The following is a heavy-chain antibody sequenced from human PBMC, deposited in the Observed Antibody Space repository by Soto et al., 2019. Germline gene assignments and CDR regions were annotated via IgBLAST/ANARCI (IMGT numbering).Heavy chain of an antibody. CDR2: IKSKTDGGTT. J-gene: IGHJ4*02. Sequence: EVQLVESGGGLVKPGGSLRLSCAASGFTFSNAWMSWVRQAPGKGLEWVGRIKSKTDGGTTDYAAPVKGRFTISRDDSKNTLYLQMNRLKTEDTAVYYCPTEYSSGWYDNWGQGTLVTVSS. CDR1: GFTFSNAW. D-gene: IGHD6-19*01. CDR3: PTEYSSGWYDN. V-gene: IGHV3-15*01.